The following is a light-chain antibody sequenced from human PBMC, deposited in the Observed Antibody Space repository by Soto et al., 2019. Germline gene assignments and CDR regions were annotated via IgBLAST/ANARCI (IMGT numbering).Light chain of an antibody. CDR2: DNN. V-gene: IGLV1-51*01. CDR3: GTRDSSRIGYV. Sequence: QSLLTHPPSVSPAPGQRFTISCPGSNSNILNNYVSWYQQLPGTAPKLLIYDNNKRPSGIPDRFSGSKTGTSATLDITGLKTGDEADYYCGTRDSSRIGYVFGTGTKVTVL. CDR1: NSNILNNY. J-gene: IGLJ1*01.